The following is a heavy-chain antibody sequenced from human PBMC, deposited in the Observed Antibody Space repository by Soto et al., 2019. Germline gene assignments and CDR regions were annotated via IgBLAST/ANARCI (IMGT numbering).Heavy chain of an antibody. CDR3: ARGKLYRYPSYNWFDP. CDR1: GFTFSSYG. V-gene: IGHV3-33*01. Sequence: GGSLRLSCAASGFTFSSYGMHWVRQAPGKGLEWVAVIWYDGSNKYYADSVKGRFTISRDNSKNTLYLQMNSLRAEDTAVYYCARGKLYRYPSYNWFDPWGQGTLVTVSS. CDR2: IWYDGSNK. J-gene: IGHJ5*02. D-gene: IGHD3-16*02.